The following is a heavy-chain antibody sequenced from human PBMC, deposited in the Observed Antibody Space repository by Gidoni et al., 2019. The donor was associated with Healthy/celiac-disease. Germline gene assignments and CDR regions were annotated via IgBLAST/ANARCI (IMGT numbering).Heavy chain of an antibody. J-gene: IGHJ3*02. CDR1: GFSLSTSGMR. Sequence: QVTLKESGPALVKPTQTLTLTCTFSGFSLSTSGMRVSWIRQPPGKALEWLARIDWDDDKFYSTSLKTRLTISKDTSKNQVVLTMTNMDPVDTATYYCARMTPVGADAFDIWGQGTMVTVSS. D-gene: IGHD1-26*01. V-gene: IGHV2-70*04. CDR2: IDWDDDK. CDR3: ARMTPVGADAFDI.